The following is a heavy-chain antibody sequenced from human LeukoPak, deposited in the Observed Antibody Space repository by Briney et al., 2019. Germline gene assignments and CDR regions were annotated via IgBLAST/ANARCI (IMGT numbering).Heavy chain of an antibody. J-gene: IGHJ5*02. CDR1: GGSITSENW. CDR2: IYHRGLT. D-gene: IGHD2-15*01. Sequence: SETLSLTCGVSGGSITSENWWNLVRQPPGKGPEWIAEIYHRGLTNYSPSLKSRVTMSVDTSKNQFSLKLSSVTAADTAVYYCARDPYCSGGSCYLNWFDPWGQGTLVTVSS. V-gene: IGHV4-4*02. CDR3: ARDPYCSGGSCYLNWFDP.